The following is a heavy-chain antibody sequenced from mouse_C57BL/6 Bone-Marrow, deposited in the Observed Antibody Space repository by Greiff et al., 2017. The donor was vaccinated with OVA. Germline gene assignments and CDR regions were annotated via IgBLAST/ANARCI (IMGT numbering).Heavy chain of an antibody. CDR1: GFTFSDYY. CDR3: ARDYDYDSYAKDC. J-gene: IGHJ4*01. D-gene: IGHD2-4*01. CDR2: ISNGGGST. Sequence: DVQLVESGGGLVQPGGSLKLSCAASGFTFSDYYMYWVRQTPEKRLEWVAYISNGGGSTYYPDTVKGRFTISRDNAKNTLYLQMSRLRSEDTAMYYCARDYDYDSYAKDCWGQGASVTASS. V-gene: IGHV5-12*01.